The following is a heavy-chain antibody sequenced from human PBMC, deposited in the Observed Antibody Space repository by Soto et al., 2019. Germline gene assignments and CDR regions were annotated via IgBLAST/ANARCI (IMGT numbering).Heavy chain of an antibody. V-gene: IGHV3-33*01. D-gene: IGHD3-22*01. CDR3: ARGAYYYDSSGYDAFDI. CDR1: GFTFSSYG. Sequence: GGSLRLSCAASGFTFSSYGIHWVRQAPGKGLEWVAVIWYDGSNKYYADSVKGRFTISRDNSKNTLYLQMNSLRAEDTAVYYCARGAYYYDSSGYDAFDIWGQGTMVTVSS. J-gene: IGHJ3*02. CDR2: IWYDGSNK.